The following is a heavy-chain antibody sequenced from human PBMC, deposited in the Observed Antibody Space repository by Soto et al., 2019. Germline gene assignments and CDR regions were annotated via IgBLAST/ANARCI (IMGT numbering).Heavy chain of an antibody. CDR2: ISGSGGST. V-gene: IGHV3-23*01. CDR3: AKGAVAGRTYYYYYMDV. Sequence: EVQLLESGEGLVQPGGSLRLSCAASGFTFSSYAMSWVRQAPGKGLEWVSAISGSGGSTYYADSVKGRFTISRDNSKNTLYLQMNSLRAEDTAVYYCAKGAVAGRTYYYYYMDVWGKGTTVTVSS. CDR1: GFTFSSYA. D-gene: IGHD6-19*01. J-gene: IGHJ6*03.